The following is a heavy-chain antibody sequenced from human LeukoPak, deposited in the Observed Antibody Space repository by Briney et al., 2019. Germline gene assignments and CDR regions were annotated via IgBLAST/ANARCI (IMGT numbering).Heavy chain of an antibody. CDR2: MNPNSGNT. D-gene: IGHD5-18*01. J-gene: IGHJ4*02. V-gene: IGHV1-8*03. CDR1: GYTFTSYD. CDR3: ARQFTTGYSYGYDY. Sequence: ASLKVSCKASGYTFTSYDINWVRQATGQGLEWMRWMNPNSGNTGYAQKFQGRVTITRNTSISTAYMELSSLRSEDTAVYYCARQFTTGYSYGYDYWGQGTLVTVSS.